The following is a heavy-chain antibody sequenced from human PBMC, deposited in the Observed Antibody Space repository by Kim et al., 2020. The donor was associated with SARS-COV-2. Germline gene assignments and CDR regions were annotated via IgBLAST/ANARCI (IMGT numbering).Heavy chain of an antibody. Sequence: TYYADSVKGRFTISRNNSKNTLSLQMNSLIAEDTAVYYCAKTKEWPYYFDYWGQGTLVTVSS. CDR3: AKTKEWPYYFDY. D-gene: IGHD3-3*01. CDR2: T. V-gene: IGHV3-23*01. J-gene: IGHJ4*02.